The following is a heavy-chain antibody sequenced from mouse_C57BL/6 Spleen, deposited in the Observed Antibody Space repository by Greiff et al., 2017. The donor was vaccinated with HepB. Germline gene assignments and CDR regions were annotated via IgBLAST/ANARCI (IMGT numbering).Heavy chain of an antibody. CDR2: INPNNGGT. D-gene: IGHD1-1*01. CDR3: ARGPITTVVAGDY. V-gene: IGHV1-26*01. Sequence: VQLQQSGPELVKPGASVKISCKASGYTFTDYYMNWVKQSHGKSLEWIGDINPNNGGTSYNQKFKGKATLTVDKSSSTAYMELRSLTSEDSAVYYCARGPITTVVAGDYWGQGTTLTVSS. CDR1: GYTFTDYY. J-gene: IGHJ2*01.